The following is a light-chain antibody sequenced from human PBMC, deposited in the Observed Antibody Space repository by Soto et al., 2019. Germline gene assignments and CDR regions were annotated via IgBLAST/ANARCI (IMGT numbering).Light chain of an antibody. CDR3: AVWDDTLSGSWV. V-gene: IGLV1-44*01. Sequence: QSVLTQPPSASGTPGQRVTISCSGSNSNIGKNFVNWYQHVPGTAPKLLIYGNHHRLSAIPDRFSGSKSGTSASLAISGLQSEDEARYYCAVWDDTLSGSWVFGGGTKLTVL. J-gene: IGLJ3*02. CDR2: GNH. CDR1: NSNIGKNF.